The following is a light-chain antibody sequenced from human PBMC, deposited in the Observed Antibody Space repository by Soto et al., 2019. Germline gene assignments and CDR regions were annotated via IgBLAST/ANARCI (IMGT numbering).Light chain of an antibody. Sequence: DIVMTQSPLSLSVTPGEPASISSRSSQSLLHSNGYRYLDWYLQKPGQPPQLLIYLALNRASGAPDRFSGSGSGTNFTLEISGVEAGDVGVYYCMQSLQAPLTFGQGTKVEIK. CDR2: LAL. CDR3: MQSLQAPLT. V-gene: IGKV2-28*01. J-gene: IGKJ1*01. CDR1: QSLLHSNGYRY.